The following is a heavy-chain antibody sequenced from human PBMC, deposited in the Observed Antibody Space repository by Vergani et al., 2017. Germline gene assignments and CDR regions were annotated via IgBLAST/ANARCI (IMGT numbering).Heavy chain of an antibody. D-gene: IGHD3-22*01. CDR3: VNGYYYDQSGLASFDY. J-gene: IGHJ4*02. V-gene: IGHV3-30*18. Sequence: VQLVESGGDVVQPGRSLRLSCETSGLMFNNYGMHWVRQAPGKGLEWVAVISSDGSNKHYADSVKGRFTISRDNSQNTLYLQMDSLTAEDTAIYFCVNGYYYDQSGLASFDYWGQGTLVTVSS. CDR1: GLMFNNYG. CDR2: ISSDGSNK.